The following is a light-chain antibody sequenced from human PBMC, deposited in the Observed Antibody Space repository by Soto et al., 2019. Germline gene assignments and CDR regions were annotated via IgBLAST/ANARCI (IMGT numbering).Light chain of an antibody. CDR1: QRFIIK. CDR2: DAS. V-gene: IGKV3-11*01. CDR3: QQRQYWPPIT. J-gene: IGKJ5*01. Sequence: EIVLTQSPATLSVSPGERATLSCRASQRFIIKLAWYQQKLGQAPRLLIYDASNRATGIPARFSGSGSGTDFTLTISSLEPEDCAIYYCQQRQYWPPITFGQGTRLEIK.